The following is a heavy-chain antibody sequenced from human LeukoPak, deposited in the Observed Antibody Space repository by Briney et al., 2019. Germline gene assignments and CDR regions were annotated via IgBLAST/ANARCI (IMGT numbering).Heavy chain of an antibody. V-gene: IGHV1-2*02. Sequence: ASVKVSCKASGYTFTGYYMHWVRQAPGQGLEWMGWINPNSGGTNYAQKFQGRVTMTRDTSISTAYMELSRLRSDDTAVYYCARVDYYGSGSRYAFDIWGQGTMVTVSS. J-gene: IGHJ3*02. CDR3: ARVDYYGSGSRYAFDI. CDR1: GYTFTGYY. D-gene: IGHD3-10*01. CDR2: INPNSGGT.